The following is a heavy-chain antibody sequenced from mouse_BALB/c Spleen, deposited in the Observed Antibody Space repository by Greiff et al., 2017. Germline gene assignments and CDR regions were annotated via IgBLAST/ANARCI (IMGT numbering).Heavy chain of an antibody. CDR3: ARDSGYDDYAMDY. D-gene: IGHD2-2*01. Sequence: VQLKESGPGLVAPSQSLSITCTVSGFSLTGYGVNWVRQPPGKGLEWLGMIWGDGSTDYNSAPKSRLSISKDNSKSQVFLKMNSLQTDDTARYYCARDSGYDDYAMDYWGQGTSVTVSS. V-gene: IGHV2-6-7*01. CDR1: GFSLTGYG. J-gene: IGHJ4*01. CDR2: IWGDGST.